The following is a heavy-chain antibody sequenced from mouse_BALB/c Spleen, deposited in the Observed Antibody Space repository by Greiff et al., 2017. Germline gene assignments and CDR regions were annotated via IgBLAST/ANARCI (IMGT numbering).Heavy chain of an antibody. CDR3: ARAPFTTVVADYAMDY. CDR2: ISSGGSYT. Sequence: EVKLVESGGGLVKPGGSLKLSCAASGFTFSSYAMSWVRQSPEKRLEWVAEISSGGSYTYYPDTVPGRFTISRDNAKNTLYLEMSSLRSEDTAMYYCARAPFTTVVADYAMDYWGQGTSVTVSS. D-gene: IGHD1-1*01. CDR1: GFTFSSYA. J-gene: IGHJ4*01. V-gene: IGHV5-9-4*01.